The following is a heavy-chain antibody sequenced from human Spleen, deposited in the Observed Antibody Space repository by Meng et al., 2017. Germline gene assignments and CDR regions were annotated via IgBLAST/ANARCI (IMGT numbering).Heavy chain of an antibody. Sequence: QVELQESGPGLVKPSGTLSLTCAGSGDSISSSYWWSWVRQPPGKGLEWIGEVYHSGNTNSNPSLKSRVTMSVDKSKNQFSLQLTSVTAADTGFYYCARGSMTGAGDFEYWGQGILVTVSS. J-gene: IGHJ4*02. D-gene: IGHD6-13*01. CDR1: GDSISSSYW. CDR3: ARGSMTGAGDFEY. CDR2: VYHSGNT. V-gene: IGHV4-4*02.